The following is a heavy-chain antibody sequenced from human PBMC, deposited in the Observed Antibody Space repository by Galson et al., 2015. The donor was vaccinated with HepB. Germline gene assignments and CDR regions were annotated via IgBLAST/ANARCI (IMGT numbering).Heavy chain of an antibody. Sequence: ETLSLTCTVSGGSISSDDWSWIRQPPGKGLEWIGYMYYSGSTNYNPSLKSRVTISVDTSKNQFYLKLSSVTAADTAVYYCARLDSSGYYSRFDYWGQGTLVTVSS. CDR1: GGSISSDD. CDR2: MYYSGST. V-gene: IGHV4-59*08. D-gene: IGHD3-22*01. CDR3: ARLDSSGYYSRFDY. J-gene: IGHJ4*02.